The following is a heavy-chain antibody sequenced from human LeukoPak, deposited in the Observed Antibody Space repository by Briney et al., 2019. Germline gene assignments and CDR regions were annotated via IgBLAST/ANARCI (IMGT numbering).Heavy chain of an antibody. CDR3: VRAYYYFYMDV. J-gene: IGHJ6*03. CDR1: GFTLGRYW. CDR2: INDDGAWT. Sequence: GGSLRLSCEASGFTLGRYWVNWVRQVPGRGLVWVSRINDDGAWTSYADSVKGRFTLSRDNSNNTVFLQMNGLRAEDTAVYFCVRAYYYFYMDVWGKGTTVTVSS. V-gene: IGHV3-74*01.